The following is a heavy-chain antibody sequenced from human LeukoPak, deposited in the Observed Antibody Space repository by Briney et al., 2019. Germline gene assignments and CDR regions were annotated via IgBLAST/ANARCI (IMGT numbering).Heavy chain of an antibody. CDR2: IIPIFGTA. D-gene: IGHD3-22*01. J-gene: IGHJ5*02. CDR1: GGTFSSYA. Sequence: SVKVSCKASGGTFSSYAISWVRQAPGQGLEWMGGIIPIFGTANYAQKFQGRVTITTDESTSTAYMELSSLRSEDTAVYHCARDRYYDSSGYYQWELPNWFDPWGQGTLVTVSS. V-gene: IGHV1-69*05. CDR3: ARDRYYDSSGYYQWELPNWFDP.